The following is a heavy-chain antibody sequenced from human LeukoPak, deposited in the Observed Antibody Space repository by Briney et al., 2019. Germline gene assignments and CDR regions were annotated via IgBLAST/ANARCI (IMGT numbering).Heavy chain of an antibody. J-gene: IGHJ1*01. V-gene: IGHV3-15*01. CDR3: ATRGYCSSSSCYGIEH. D-gene: IGHD2-2*01. Sequence: GGSLRLSCAASGFTFSNAWMTWVRQAPGKGLEWVGRVKSKIEGGTSDYAAPVKGRFSISRDDSKDTLYLQMNSLKTEDTAVYYCATRGYCSSSSCYGIEHRGQGTLVTVSS. CDR1: GFTFSNAW. CDR2: VKSKIEGGTS.